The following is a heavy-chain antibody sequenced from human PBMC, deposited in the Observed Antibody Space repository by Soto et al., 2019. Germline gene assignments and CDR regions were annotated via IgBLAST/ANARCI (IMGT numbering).Heavy chain of an antibody. J-gene: IGHJ6*02. D-gene: IGHD2-2*01. CDR3: AMGSTSCPGCWCYYGMDV. CDR2: IYSCGST. V-gene: IGHV3-66*03. CDR1: GFTVSSNY. Sequence: PGGSLRLPCAASGFTVSSNYMSWVRQAPGKGLEWVSVIYSCGSTYYADSVKGRFTISRDNSKNTLYLQMNSLRAEDTAVYYCAMGSTSCPGCWCYYGMDVWGQGTTVTVSS.